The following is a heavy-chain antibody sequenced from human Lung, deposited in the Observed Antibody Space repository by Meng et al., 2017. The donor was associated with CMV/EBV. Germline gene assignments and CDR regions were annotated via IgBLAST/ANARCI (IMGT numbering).Heavy chain of an antibody. V-gene: IGHV3-30*04. J-gene: IGHJ4*02. CDR2: ISYHGKNE. CDR3: TRSPLEGESDY. D-gene: IGHD3-16*01. CDR1: GFTFSDFS. Sequence: SCAAPGFTFSDFSMHWVRQAPGKGLEWVALISYHGKNEYYADSVKGRFTISRDYSKNTVALQMGRLRPEDTAVYYCTRSPLEGESDYWGQGKLVNGAS.